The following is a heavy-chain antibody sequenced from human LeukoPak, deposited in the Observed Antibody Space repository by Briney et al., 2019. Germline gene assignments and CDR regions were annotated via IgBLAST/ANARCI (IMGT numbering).Heavy chain of an antibody. CDR2: INPNSGGT. Sequence: GASVKVSCKASGYTFIGYYMHWVRQAPGQGIEWMGWINPNSGGTNYAQKFQGRVTMTRDTSISTAYMELSRLRSDDTAVYYCARKTADLGFDPRSQGTLVTVSS. CDR3: ARKTADLGFDP. V-gene: IGHV1-2*02. D-gene: IGHD2-2*01. CDR1: GYTFIGYY. J-gene: IGHJ5*02.